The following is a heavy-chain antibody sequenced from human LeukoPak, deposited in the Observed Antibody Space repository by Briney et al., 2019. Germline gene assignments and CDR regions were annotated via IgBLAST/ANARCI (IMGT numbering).Heavy chain of an antibody. J-gene: IGHJ4*02. Sequence: PGGSLRLSCAASAFTFSSYWMTWVRQAPGKGLEWVAIIKQDGSEKYYVDSVKGRFTISRDNAKNSLYLQMNNLRAEDTAVYYCVRVSYSRRLFDYWGQGTLVTVSS. V-gene: IGHV3-7*01. D-gene: IGHD6-13*01. CDR2: IKQDGSEK. CDR3: VRVSYSRRLFDY. CDR1: AFTFSSYW.